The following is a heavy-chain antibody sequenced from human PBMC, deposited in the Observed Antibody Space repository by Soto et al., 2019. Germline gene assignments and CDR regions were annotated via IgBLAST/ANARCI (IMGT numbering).Heavy chain of an antibody. V-gene: IGHV4-59*08. D-gene: IGHD4-4*01. Sequence: QVQLQESGPGLVKPSETLSLTCTVSGGSVSSYYWSWIRQSPGKGLEWIGYIYYSGSTKYKPSLKSRVTISVDTSKNQFSLKVSSATAADTAVYYCARRSNRNYGLYYFDYWGLGALVTVSS. CDR3: ARRSNRNYGLYYFDY. J-gene: IGHJ4*02. CDR2: IYYSGST. CDR1: GGSVSSYY.